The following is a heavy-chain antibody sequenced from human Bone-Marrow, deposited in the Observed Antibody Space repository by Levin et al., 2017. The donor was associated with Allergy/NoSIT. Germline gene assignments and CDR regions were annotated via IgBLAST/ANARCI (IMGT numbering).Heavy chain of an antibody. V-gene: IGHV3-13*01. CDR2: IGTAGDT. Sequence: PGGSLRLSCAASGFTFSNYAMHWVRHITGRGLEWVSAIGTAGDTYYPDSLKGGFTTSSENNKNYLYLQMNSLRAGDTALCYWARGRIPDSYGSGSHADGMDVWGQGTTVTVSS. J-gene: IGHJ6*02. CDR1: GFTFSNYA. D-gene: IGHD3-10*01. CDR3: ARGRIPDSYGSGSHADGMDV.